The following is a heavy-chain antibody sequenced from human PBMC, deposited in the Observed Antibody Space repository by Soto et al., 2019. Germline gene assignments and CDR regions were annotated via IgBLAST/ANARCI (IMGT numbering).Heavy chain of an antibody. J-gene: IGHJ4*02. D-gene: IGHD4-17*01. CDR1: GGSISSYY. CDR3: ARDNGDFSYFDY. Sequence: SETLSLTCTVSGGSISSYYWSWIRQPPGKGLEWIGYIYYSGSTNYNPSLKSRVTISVDTSKNQFSLKLSSVTAADTAVYYCARDNGDFSYFDYWGQGTLVTVSS. CDR2: IYYSGST. V-gene: IGHV4-59*12.